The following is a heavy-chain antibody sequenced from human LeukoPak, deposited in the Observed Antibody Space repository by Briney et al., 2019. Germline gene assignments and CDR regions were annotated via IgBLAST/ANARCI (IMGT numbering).Heavy chain of an antibody. Sequence: PGGSLRLSCAASGFTFDDYAMHWVRQAPGKGLEWVSGISWNSGSIGYADSVKGRFTISRDNAKNSLYLQMNSLRAEDTALYYCAKGRGIAAADDYWGQGTLVTVSS. CDR1: GFTFDDYA. CDR3: AKGRGIAAADDY. D-gene: IGHD6-13*01. CDR2: ISWNSGSI. J-gene: IGHJ4*02. V-gene: IGHV3-9*01.